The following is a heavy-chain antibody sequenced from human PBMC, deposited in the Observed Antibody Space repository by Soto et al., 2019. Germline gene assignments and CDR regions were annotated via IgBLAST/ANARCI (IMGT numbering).Heavy chain of an antibody. CDR1: GTSVSNYY. CDR3: ARGGIQLSYAFDY. J-gene: IGHJ4*02. CDR2: IYTSGST. V-gene: IGHV4-4*07. D-gene: IGHD5-18*01. Sequence: SETLSLTCSVSGTSVSNYYWSWIRQPAGKGLEHIGRIYTSGSTSYNPSLKSRVTMLMDTSQTQIYLNLTSVTAADTAVYYCARGGIQLSYAFDYWGQGIQVTVSS.